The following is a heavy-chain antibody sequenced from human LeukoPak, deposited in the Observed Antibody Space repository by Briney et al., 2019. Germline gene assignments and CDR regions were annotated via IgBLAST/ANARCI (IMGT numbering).Heavy chain of an antibody. J-gene: IGHJ4*02. CDR1: GYTFPSYF. D-gene: IGHD6-13*01. CDR2: INPTGGST. V-gene: IGHV1-46*01. CDR3: ARKPIAAAVGFDY. Sequence: ASVKVSCKASGYTFPSYFMHWVRQAPGQGLEWMGIINPTGGSTTYAQKFQGRVTMTRDTSTSTVYMELSSLRSDDTAVYYCARKPIAAAVGFDYWGQGTLVTVSS.